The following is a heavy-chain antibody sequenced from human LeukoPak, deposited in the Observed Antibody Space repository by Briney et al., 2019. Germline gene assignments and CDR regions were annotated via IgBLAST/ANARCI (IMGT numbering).Heavy chain of an antibody. Sequence: PSETLSLTCTVSGGSISSYYWSWIRQPPGKGLEWIGYIYYSGSTYYNPSLKSRVTTSVDTSNNQFSLKLTSVTAADTAVYYCARQSDASFGWDYWGQGTLVTVSS. V-gene: IGHV4-59*08. D-gene: IGHD3-3*01. CDR2: IYYSGST. CDR3: ARQSDASFGWDY. CDR1: GGSISSYY. J-gene: IGHJ4*02.